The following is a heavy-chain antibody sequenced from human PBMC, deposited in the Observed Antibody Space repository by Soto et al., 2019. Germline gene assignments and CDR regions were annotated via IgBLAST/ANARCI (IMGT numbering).Heavy chain of an antibody. V-gene: IGHV1-69*13. CDR1: RGTFSSYD. Sequence: VEVSFRATRGTFSSYDISLVRQTPGQGREWMGGIIPIFGTANYAQKFQGRVTITADKSTSTAYMELSSLRSEDTDVYYCARDPEYYYDSSGYWGPADAFDIWGQGTMVTV. J-gene: IGHJ3*02. CDR2: IIPIFGTA. CDR3: ARDPEYYYDSSGYWGPADAFDI. D-gene: IGHD3-22*01.